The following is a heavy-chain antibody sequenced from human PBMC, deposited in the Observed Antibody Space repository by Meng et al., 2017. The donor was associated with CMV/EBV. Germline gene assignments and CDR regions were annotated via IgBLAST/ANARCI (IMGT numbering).Heavy chain of an antibody. Sequence: SETLSLTCTVSGGSISSSSYYWGWIRQPPGKGLEWFGSIYYSGSTYYNPSLKSRVTISVDTSKNQFSLKLSSVTAADTAVYYCARDVRRGAKYYYDSSGYYYFDYWGQGTLVTISS. V-gene: IGHV4-39*07. J-gene: IGHJ4*02. CDR3: ARDVRRGAKYYYDSSGYYYFDY. CDR2: IYYSGST. D-gene: IGHD3-22*01. CDR1: GGSISSSSYY.